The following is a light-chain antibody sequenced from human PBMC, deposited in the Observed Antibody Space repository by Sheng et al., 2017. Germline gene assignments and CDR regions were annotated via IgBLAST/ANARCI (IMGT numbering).Light chain of an antibody. CDR2: DDS. Sequence: SYVLTQPPSVSVAPGQTATMTCGGDSIGSKSVHWYQQKPGQAPVLVVYDDSDRPSGIPERFSGSNSGNTATLIISRVEAGDEADYFCQVWDDASDHQVFGGGTKVTV. CDR1: SIGSKS. V-gene: IGLV3-21*02. CDR3: QVWDDASDHQV. J-gene: IGLJ3*02.